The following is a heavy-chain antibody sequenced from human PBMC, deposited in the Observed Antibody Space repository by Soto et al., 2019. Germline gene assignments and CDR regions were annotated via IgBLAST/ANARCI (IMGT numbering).Heavy chain of an antibody. CDR3: ARGRYWDY. CDR1: GYAFTTYG. D-gene: IGHD2-8*02. V-gene: IGHV1-18*01. Sequence: QVHLVQSGAEVKKPGASVKVSCKGSGYAFTTYGITWVRQAPGQGLEWMGWISAHNGNTNYAQTLQGRVTVTRDTSTSTAYMELRSLRSDDTAVYYCARGRYWDYWGQGALVTVSS. J-gene: IGHJ4*02. CDR2: ISAHNGNT.